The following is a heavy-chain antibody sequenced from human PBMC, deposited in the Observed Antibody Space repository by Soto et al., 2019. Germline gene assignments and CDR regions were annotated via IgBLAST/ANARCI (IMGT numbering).Heavy chain of an antibody. CDR2: INHTGGT. V-gene: IGHV4-34*10. J-gene: IGHJ4*02. D-gene: IGHD3-10*01. Sequence: KTSETLSLTCAVYGGSVNGYYWNWIRQPPGKGLEWIGEINHTGGTHYNPSLKSRVTMSVDTSKNQFSLKLSSVTAADTAVYYCARAAFLWFGELLRSYYFDYWGQGTLVTVPS. CDR1: GGSVNGYY. CDR3: ARAAFLWFGELLRSYYFDY.